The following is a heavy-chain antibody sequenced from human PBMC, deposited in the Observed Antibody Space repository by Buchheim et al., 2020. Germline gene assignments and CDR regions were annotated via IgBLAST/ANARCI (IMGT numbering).Heavy chain of an antibody. Sequence: VQLVESGGGVVQPGRSLRLSCAASGFTFSSYAMHWVRQAPGKGLEWVAVISYDGSNKYYADSVKGRFTISRDNSKNTLYLQMNSLRAEDTAVYYCAREEEYSSSLDYWGQGTL. CDR2: ISYDGSNK. J-gene: IGHJ4*02. CDR1: GFTFSSYA. CDR3: AREEEYSSSLDY. V-gene: IGHV3-30*04. D-gene: IGHD6-6*01.